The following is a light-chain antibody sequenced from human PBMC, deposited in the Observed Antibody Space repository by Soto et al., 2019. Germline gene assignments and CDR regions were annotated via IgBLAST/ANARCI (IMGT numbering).Light chain of an antibody. Sequence: QSALTQPASVYGSPGQSITISCTGTSSDVGTYDCVSWYQHHPGKAPKLMIYDVTYRPSGVSNRFSGSKSGNTASLTISGLQAEDEADYYCSSYTSSSTLVFGTGTKLTVL. CDR1: SSDVGTYDC. V-gene: IGLV2-14*03. CDR2: DVT. J-gene: IGLJ1*01. CDR3: SSYTSSSTLV.